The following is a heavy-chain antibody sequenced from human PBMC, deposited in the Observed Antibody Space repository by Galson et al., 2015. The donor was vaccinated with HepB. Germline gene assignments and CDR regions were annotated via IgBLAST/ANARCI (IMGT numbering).Heavy chain of an antibody. CDR2: ITSSSRYI. Sequence: SLRLSCAASGFTFSTYSMSWVRQAPGKGLEWVSSITSSSRYIYYAEYADSVKGRFTISRDDAKTSLYLQMNSLRAEDTTVYYCARDALSSISSRPGAFDIWGQATMVAVSS. CDR1: GFTFSTYS. CDR3: ARDALSSISSRPGAFDI. V-gene: IGHV3-21*01. J-gene: IGHJ3*02. D-gene: IGHD6-6*01.